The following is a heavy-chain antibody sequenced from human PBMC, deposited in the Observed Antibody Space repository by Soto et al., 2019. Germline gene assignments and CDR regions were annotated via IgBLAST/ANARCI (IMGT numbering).Heavy chain of an antibody. CDR1: GGSISSSSYY. V-gene: IGHV4-39*01. CDR2: IYYSGST. J-gene: IGHJ6*03. CDR3: ARLGYLQLQIHYYYYMDV. D-gene: IGHD6-6*01. Sequence: SETLSLTCTVSGGSISSSSYYWGWIRQPPGKGLEWIGSIYYSGSTYYNPSLKSRVTISVDTSKNQFSLKLSSVTAADTAVYYCARLGYLQLQIHYYYYMDVWGKGTTVTVSS.